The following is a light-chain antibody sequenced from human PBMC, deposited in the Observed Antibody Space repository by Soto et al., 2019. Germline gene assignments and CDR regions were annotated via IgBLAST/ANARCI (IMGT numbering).Light chain of an antibody. Sequence: DIPMTQSPSSLSASVGDRVTITCRASQSISSYLNWYQQKPGKAPNLLIFDVTTLQSGVPSRFSGGRSGTDFTLTISSLQPEDFATYYCQQSYSTPTFGQGTKVEIK. V-gene: IGKV1-39*01. CDR3: QQSYSTPT. CDR2: DVT. J-gene: IGKJ1*01. CDR1: QSISSY.